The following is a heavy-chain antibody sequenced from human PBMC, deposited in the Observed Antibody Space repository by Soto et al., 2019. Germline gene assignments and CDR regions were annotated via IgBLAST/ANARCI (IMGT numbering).Heavy chain of an antibody. CDR3: ARGQDPYGMDV. V-gene: IGHV3-74*01. D-gene: IGHD2-15*01. CDR2: INADGSAT. J-gene: IGHJ6*02. Sequence: EVQLVESGAGLVQPGGSLRLSGAASGFTFSSYWMHWVRQAPETGLVWFSRINADGSATTYADAVKGRFTISRDSAKNTLYLQMNSLRAEDTAGYCCARGQDPYGMDVWGQGTTVTVS. CDR1: GFTFSSYW.